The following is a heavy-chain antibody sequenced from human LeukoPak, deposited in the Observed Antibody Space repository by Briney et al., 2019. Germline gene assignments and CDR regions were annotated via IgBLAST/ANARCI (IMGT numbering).Heavy chain of an antibody. Sequence: ASVKVSCKASGYTFNRYAISWVRQASGQGLEWMGWISAYNGNTNYAQKLQGRVTMTTDPSTTTAYMELRSLRSDDTAVYYCARHLYGDYFFDYWGQGTLVTVSS. D-gene: IGHD4-17*01. V-gene: IGHV1-18*01. CDR1: GYTFNRYA. CDR3: ARHLYGDYFFDY. CDR2: ISAYNGNT. J-gene: IGHJ4*02.